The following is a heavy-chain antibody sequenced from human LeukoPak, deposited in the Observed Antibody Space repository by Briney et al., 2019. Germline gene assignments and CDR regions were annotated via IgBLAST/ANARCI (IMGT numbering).Heavy chain of an antibody. CDR1: GFTFSSYG. V-gene: IGHV3-30*02. J-gene: IGHJ5*02. D-gene: IGHD6-6*01. CDR2: IRYDGSNK. CDR3: TTVLVGQGWFDP. Sequence: GGSLRLSCAASGFTFSSYGMHWVRQAPGKGLEWVAFIRYDGSNKYYADSVKGRSTISRDNSKNTLYLQMNSLKTEDTAVYYCTTVLVGQGWFDPWGQGTLVTVSS.